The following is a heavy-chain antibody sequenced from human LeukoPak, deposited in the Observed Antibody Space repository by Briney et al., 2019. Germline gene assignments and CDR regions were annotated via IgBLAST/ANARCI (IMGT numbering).Heavy chain of an antibody. D-gene: IGHD6-6*01. J-gene: IGHJ6*03. CDR3: AKTGEGGSSRYMDV. V-gene: IGHV3-43D*03. CDR2: ISWDGGST. Sequence: GGSLRLSCAASGFTFDDYAMHWVRQAPGKGLEWVSLISWDGGSTYYADSVKGRFTISRDNSKNSLYLQMNSLRAEDTALYYCAKTGEGGSSRYMDVWGKGTTVPVSS. CDR1: GFTFDDYA.